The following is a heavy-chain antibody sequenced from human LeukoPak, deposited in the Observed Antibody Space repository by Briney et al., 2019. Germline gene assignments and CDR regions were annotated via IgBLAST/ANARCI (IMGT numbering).Heavy chain of an antibody. Sequence: SQTLSLTCTVSGGSISSYYWSWIRQPPGKGLEWLGYIYYSGSTNYNPSLKSRVTISVDTSKNQFSLKLSSVTAADTAVYYCARVPRRVTGSNRRFYYYYYMDVWGKGTTVTVSS. CDR3: ARVPRRVTGSNRRFYYYYYMDV. CDR1: GGSISSYY. V-gene: IGHV4-59*01. J-gene: IGHJ6*03. D-gene: IGHD2-21*02. CDR2: IYYSGST.